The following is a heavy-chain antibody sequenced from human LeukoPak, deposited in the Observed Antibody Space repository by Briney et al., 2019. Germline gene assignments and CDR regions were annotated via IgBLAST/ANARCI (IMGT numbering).Heavy chain of an antibody. Sequence: ASVKVSCKASGYTFTRHAMNWVRQAPGQGLEWMGWINTNTRNPTYAQGFTGRFVFSLDTSVSTAYLQISSLKAEDTAVYYCARGPFGAVAGYYYYYGMDVWGQGTTVTVSS. CDR2: INTNTRNP. V-gene: IGHV7-4-1*02. J-gene: IGHJ6*02. CDR3: ARGPFGAVAGYYYYYGMDV. CDR1: GYTFTRHA. D-gene: IGHD6-19*01.